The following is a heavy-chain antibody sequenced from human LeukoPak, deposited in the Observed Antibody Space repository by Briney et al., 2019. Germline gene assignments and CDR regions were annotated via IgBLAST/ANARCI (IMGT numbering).Heavy chain of an antibody. CDR2: ISSNGGST. J-gene: IGHJ3*02. Sequence: GGSLRLSCSASGFTFSRYAMHWVRQAPGKGLEQVSVISSNGGSTYYADSVKGRFTISRDNSKNTLYLQMSSLRAEDTAVYYCTKGDYANDAFDIWGQGTMVTVSS. CDR3: TKGDYANDAFDI. V-gene: IGHV3-64D*09. CDR1: GFTFSRYA. D-gene: IGHD2-2*01.